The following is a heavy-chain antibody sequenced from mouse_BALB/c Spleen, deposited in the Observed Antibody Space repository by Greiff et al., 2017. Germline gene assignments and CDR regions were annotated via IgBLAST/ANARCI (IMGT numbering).Heavy chain of an antibody. CDR2: IYPYNGGT. V-gene: IGHV1S29*02. CDR1: GYTFTDYN. CDR3: AREDRYDDYFDY. D-gene: IGHD2-14*01. Sequence: EVKLMESGPELVKPGASVKISCKASGYTFTDYNMHWVKQSHGKSLEWIGYIYPYNGGTGYNQKFKSKATLTVDNSSSTAYMELRSLTSEDSAVYYCAREDRYDDYFDYWGQGTTLTVSS. J-gene: IGHJ2*01.